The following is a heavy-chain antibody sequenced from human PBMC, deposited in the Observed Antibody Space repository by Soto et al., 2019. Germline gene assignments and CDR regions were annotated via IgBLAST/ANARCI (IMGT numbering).Heavy chain of an antibody. V-gene: IGHV3-30*18. J-gene: IGHJ4*02. CDR3: AKDQMGRGWRTLDS. CDR2: IAYDGSST. CDR1: GLTFSGYG. Sequence: QVQMVESGGGVVQPGTSLRLSCVVTGLTFSGYGMHLVRQAPGKGLEWVADIAYDGSSTYYADAVKGRLTVSRDNSKNILYLQMTSLRGDDTAMYYCAKDQMGRGWRTLDSWGQGTLVIVSS. D-gene: IGHD3-10*01.